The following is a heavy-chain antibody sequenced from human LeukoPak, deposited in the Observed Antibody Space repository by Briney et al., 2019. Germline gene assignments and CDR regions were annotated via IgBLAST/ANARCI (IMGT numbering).Heavy chain of an antibody. V-gene: IGHV3-30*04. J-gene: IGHJ4*02. Sequence: GRSLRLSCAASGFTFSNYAMHWVRQAPGKGLEWVTIISSDGRNNYYYADSVRGRFTISRDNSKNTLYLQMNSLRAEDTAVYYCAKDRVHYYDSSGYYSEWGQGTLVTVSS. CDR1: GFTFSNYA. D-gene: IGHD3-22*01. CDR2: ISSDGRNNY. CDR3: AKDRVHYYDSSGYYSE.